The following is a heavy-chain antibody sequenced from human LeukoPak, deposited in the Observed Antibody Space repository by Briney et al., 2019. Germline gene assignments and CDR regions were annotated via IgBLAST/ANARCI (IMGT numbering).Heavy chain of an antibody. CDR3: ARLITIFGVVKGPFDI. CDR1: GYSFTSYW. CDR2: IYPGDSET. V-gene: IGHV5-51*01. Sequence: RGESLKISCKGSGYSFTSYWIGWVRQMPGKGLDWMGIIYPGDSETRYSPSFQGQVTMSADKSISTAHLQWSSLKASDTAMYYCARLITIFGVVKGPFDIWGQGTMVTVSS. D-gene: IGHD3-3*01. J-gene: IGHJ3*02.